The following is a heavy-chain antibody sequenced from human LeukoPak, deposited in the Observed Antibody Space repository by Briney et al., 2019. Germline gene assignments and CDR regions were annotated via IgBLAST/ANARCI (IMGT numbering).Heavy chain of an antibody. Sequence: SETLSLTCTVSGGSISSSNYYWVWIRQPPGKGLEWVGSIYYSGSTYYNPSLKSRVTISVDTSKNQFSLKLSSVTAADTVVYYCALRYFDRDYWGQGTLVTVSS. CDR3: ALRYFDRDY. J-gene: IGHJ4*02. D-gene: IGHD3-9*01. CDR1: GGSISSSNYY. CDR2: IYYSGST. V-gene: IGHV4-39*01.